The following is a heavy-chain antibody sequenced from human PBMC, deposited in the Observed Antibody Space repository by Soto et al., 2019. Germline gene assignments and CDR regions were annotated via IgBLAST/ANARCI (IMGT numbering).Heavy chain of an antibody. V-gene: IGHV3-74*01. CDR1: GFTFSNYW. J-gene: IGHJ4*02. CDR2: INTDGNYT. D-gene: IGHD4-17*01. Sequence: EVQLVESGGGLVQPGGSLRLSCAASGFTFSNYWMHWFRQAPEKGLAWASRINTDGNYTSYGDSAKGRFTISRDNAKNPLFLQVNSLRVEDTAAYYCYGRLGDWGQGALVTVS. CDR3: YGRLGD.